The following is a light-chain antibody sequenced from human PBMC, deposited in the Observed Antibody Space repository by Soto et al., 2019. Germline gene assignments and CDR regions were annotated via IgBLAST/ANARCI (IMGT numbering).Light chain of an antibody. CDR3: GTWDSSLSAVV. CDR2: DNN. Sequence: QAVVTQPPSVSAAPGQKVTISCSGSSSNIGNNFVSWYQHVPGTAPKLLSYDNNKRPSGIPDRFSGSKSGTSATLGITGLQTGDEADYYCGTWDSSLSAVVFGGGTKLTVL. J-gene: IGLJ2*01. V-gene: IGLV1-51*01. CDR1: SSNIGNNF.